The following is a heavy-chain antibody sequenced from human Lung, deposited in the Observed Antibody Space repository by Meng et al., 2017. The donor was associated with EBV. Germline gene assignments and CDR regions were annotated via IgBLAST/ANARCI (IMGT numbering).Heavy chain of an antibody. CDR2: TYYRSKYYN. Sequence: HGQRQQSGPGLVTASQPLSLPCAISGDSVSSSSGAWNWIRQSPSRGLEWLGRTYYRSKYYNDYALSVKSRITINPDTSKNQFSLQLNAVTPENTAIYYCARDWGDVRGGFDFWGQGTLVTVSS. CDR1: GDSVSSSSGA. CDR3: ARDWGDVRGGFDF. V-gene: IGHV6-1*01. J-gene: IGHJ4*02. D-gene: IGHD3-10*02.